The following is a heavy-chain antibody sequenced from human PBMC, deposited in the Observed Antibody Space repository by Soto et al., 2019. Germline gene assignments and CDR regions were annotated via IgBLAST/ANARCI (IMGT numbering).Heavy chain of an antibody. D-gene: IGHD4-17*01. V-gene: IGHV1-18*01. CDR3: ARRRDSDDYGDYVLDY. Sequence: QVQLVQSGAEVKKPGASVKVSCKASGYTFTSYGISWVRQAPGQGLEWMGWIIAYNGNTNYAQKLQGRVTMTTDTSTSTAYMELRSLRSDDTAVYYCARRRDSDDYGDYVLDYWGQGTLVTVSS. CDR1: GYTFTSYG. CDR2: IIAYNGNT. J-gene: IGHJ4*02.